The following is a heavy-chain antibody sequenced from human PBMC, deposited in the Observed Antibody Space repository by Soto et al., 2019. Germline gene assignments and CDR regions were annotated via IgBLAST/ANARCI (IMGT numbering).Heavy chain of an antibody. Sequence: QVQLVQSGAEVKKPGSSVKVSCKASGGTFNNYAISWVRQAPGQGLEWMGGIIPIIGTADYAHKFQGRLAISADESTGTTFMVLIRLRSEDPALYYCARGGVDVVATSAFDYWGQGTLVTVSS. CDR2: IIPIIGTA. V-gene: IGHV1-69*01. J-gene: IGHJ4*02. D-gene: IGHD5-12*01. CDR3: ARGGVDVVATSAFDY. CDR1: GGTFNNYA.